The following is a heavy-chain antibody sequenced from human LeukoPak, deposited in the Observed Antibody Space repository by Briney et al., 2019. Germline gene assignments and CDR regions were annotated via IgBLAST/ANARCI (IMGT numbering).Heavy chain of an antibody. D-gene: IGHD5-12*01. J-gene: IGHJ4*02. CDR3: ARDEYSGYVHFDY. V-gene: IGHV3-7*01. Sequence: PGGSLRLSCAASGFTFRSYWMSWVRQAPGKGLEWVGNIKEDGSEQVYVDSVRGRFTISRDNAKNLLFLQMNSLRVEDTAVYYCARDEYSGYVHFDYWGQGTLVTVSS. CDR1: GFTFRSYW. CDR2: IKEDGSEQ.